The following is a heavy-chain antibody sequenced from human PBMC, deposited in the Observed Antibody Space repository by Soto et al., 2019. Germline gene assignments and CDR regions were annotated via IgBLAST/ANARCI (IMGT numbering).Heavy chain of an antibody. J-gene: IGHJ4*02. D-gene: IGHD2-15*01. CDR3: AGGQCYFDY. Sequence: QVQLVESGGGVVQPGRSLRLSCAASGFPFSSYGMHWVRQAPGKGLEWVAHISYDGSNKHYTDSVKGRFTISRDNSKNMLYLQMSSLRAEDTAVYYCAGGQCYFDYCGQGTRVSVSS. V-gene: IGHV3-30*03. CDR1: GFPFSSYG. CDR2: ISYDGSNK.